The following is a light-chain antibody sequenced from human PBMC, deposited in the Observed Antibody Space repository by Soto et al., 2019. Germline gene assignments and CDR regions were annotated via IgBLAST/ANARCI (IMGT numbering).Light chain of an antibody. Sequence: DIQMTQSPPPLSASVGDRVTITCRASQSISRWLAWYQQKPGKAPKAPIYDASTLRSGVPSRFRGGGSGTEFTLTISSLHPDYFATYYCQQYNTYSTFGQGTRLEIK. CDR1: QSISRW. CDR2: DAS. J-gene: IGKJ5*01. V-gene: IGKV1-5*01. CDR3: QQYNTYST.